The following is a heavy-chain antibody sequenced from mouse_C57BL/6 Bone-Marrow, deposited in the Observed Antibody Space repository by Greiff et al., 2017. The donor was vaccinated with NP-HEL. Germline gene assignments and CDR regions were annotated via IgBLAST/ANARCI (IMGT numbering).Heavy chain of an antibody. CDR3: TRSYDGYYSYYFDY. V-gene: IGHV1-15*01. J-gene: IGHJ2*01. Sequence: VQLQQSGAELVRPGASVTLSCKASGYTFTDYEMHWVKQTPVHGLEWIGAIDPETGGTAYNQKFKGKAILTADKSSSTAYMELRSLTSEDSAVYYCTRSYDGYYSYYFDYWGQGTTLTVSS. CDR1: GYTFTDYE. CDR2: IDPETGGT. D-gene: IGHD2-3*01.